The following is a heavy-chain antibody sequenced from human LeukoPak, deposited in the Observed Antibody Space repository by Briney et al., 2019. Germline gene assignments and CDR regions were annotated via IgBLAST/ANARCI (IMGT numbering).Heavy chain of an antibody. Sequence: GGSLRLSCAASGSTFSSYWMSWVRQAPGMGLEWVANINQDGNKKYYVDSVRGRFTISRDNAKNSLYLQMNGLRAEDTAVYYCARDLIWDGDPDGRDFWGQGTLVSVSS. CDR1: GSTFSSYW. CDR2: INQDGNKK. D-gene: IGHD3-10*01. V-gene: IGHV3-7*01. CDR3: ARDLIWDGDPDGRDF. J-gene: IGHJ4*02.